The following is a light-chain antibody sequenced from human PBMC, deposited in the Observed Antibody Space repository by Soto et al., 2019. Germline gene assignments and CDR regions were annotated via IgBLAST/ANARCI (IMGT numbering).Light chain of an antibody. CDR1: QSISTW. V-gene: IGKV1-5*03. J-gene: IGKJ4*01. CDR2: KAS. Sequence: DIQLTQSPCTLSASVGDRVTLTCRASQSISTWLAWYQQKPGKAPKLLIYKASSLEGGVPSRFSGSGSGTEFNITISRLQPDDFATYYCQQYNTYPLTFGGGTTVDTK. CDR3: QQYNTYPLT.